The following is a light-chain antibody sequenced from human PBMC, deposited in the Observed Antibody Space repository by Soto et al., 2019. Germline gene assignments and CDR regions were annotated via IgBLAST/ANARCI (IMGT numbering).Light chain of an antibody. J-gene: IGKJ2*01. CDR3: QQYNNSPEYT. CDR2: GAS. CDR1: QSVSSRY. Sequence: EIVLTQSPGTLSLSPGERATLSCRASQSVSSRYLAWYQQKPGRAPRLLIYGASNRATGIPDRFSGSGSGTDFTLTISRLEPEDFAVYFCQQYNNSPEYTFGQGTKLEIK. V-gene: IGKV3-20*01.